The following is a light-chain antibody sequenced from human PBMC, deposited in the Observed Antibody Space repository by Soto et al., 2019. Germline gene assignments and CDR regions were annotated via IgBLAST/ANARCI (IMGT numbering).Light chain of an antibody. CDR1: SNDIGADDF. J-gene: IGLJ2*01. Sequence: QSVLTQPASVSGSPGQSITISCTGTSNDIGADDFVSWYQHHPDKTPTLIIFEVTYRPTGISHRFSASKSGNTASLTISGLEAEDEAIYYCSSYRRTTFPHVVFGGGTKVTVL. CDR2: EVT. V-gene: IGLV2-14*01. CDR3: SSYRRTTFPHVV.